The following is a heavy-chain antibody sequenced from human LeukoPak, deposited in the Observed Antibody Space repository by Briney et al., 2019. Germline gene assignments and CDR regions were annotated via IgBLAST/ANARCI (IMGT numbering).Heavy chain of an antibody. CDR1: GYTLTELS. CDR2: FEPEDGET. Sequence: ASVKVSCKVSGYTLTELSMHWVRQAPGKGLERMGGFEPEDGETIYAQKFQGRVTMTEDTSTDTAYMELSSLRSEDTAVYYCATADMVRGVTFDYWGQGTLVTVSS. D-gene: IGHD3-10*01. CDR3: ATADMVRGVTFDY. V-gene: IGHV1-24*01. J-gene: IGHJ4*02.